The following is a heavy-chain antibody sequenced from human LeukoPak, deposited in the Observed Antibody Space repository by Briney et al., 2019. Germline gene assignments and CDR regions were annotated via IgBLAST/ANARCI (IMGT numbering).Heavy chain of an antibody. V-gene: IGHV4-39*01. D-gene: IGHD3-9*01. Sequence: SETLSLTCTVSGGSISSNSYYWGWLRQPPGKGLEWIGSIYYSGSTYYNPSLKSRVTISVDTSKNQFSLKLSSVTAADTAVYYCARQYYDISAGAFDIWGQGTMVTVSS. CDR1: GGSISSNSYY. J-gene: IGHJ3*02. CDR2: IYYSGST. CDR3: ARQYYDISAGAFDI.